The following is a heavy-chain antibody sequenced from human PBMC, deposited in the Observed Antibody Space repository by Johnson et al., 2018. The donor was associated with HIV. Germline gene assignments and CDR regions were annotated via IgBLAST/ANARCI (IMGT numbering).Heavy chain of an antibody. CDR1: GFTVSSNY. J-gene: IGHJ3*02. D-gene: IGHD3-22*01. V-gene: IGHV3-53*01. CDR3: ARVGRYSDSSGYYTDAFDI. Sequence: ESGGGVVQPGRSLRLSCAASGFTVSSNYMSWVRQAPGKGLEWVSVIYSGGSTYYADSVKGRFTISRDNAKNSLYPQMNSLRAEDTALYYCARVGRYSDSSGYYTDAFDIWGQGTMVTVSS. CDR2: IYSGGST.